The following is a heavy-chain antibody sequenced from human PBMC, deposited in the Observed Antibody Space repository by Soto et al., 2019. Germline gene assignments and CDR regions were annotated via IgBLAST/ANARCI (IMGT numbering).Heavy chain of an antibody. J-gene: IGHJ6*02. D-gene: IGHD5-18*01. CDR1: GFTFSSYS. CDR3: ARGGMDTAMVYYYYGMDV. Sequence: GSLRLSCAASGFTFSSYSMNWVRQAPGKGLEWVSYISSSSSTIYYADSVKGRFTISRDNAKNSLYLQMNSLRDEDTAVYYCARGGMDTAMVYYYYGMDVWGQGTTVTVSS. CDR2: ISSSSSTI. V-gene: IGHV3-48*02.